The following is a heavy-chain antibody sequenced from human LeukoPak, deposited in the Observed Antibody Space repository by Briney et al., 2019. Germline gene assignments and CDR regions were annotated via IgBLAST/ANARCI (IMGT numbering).Heavy chain of an antibody. Sequence: SGRSLRLSCAASGFTFSSYAMHWVRQAPGEGLEWVAVISYDGSNKYYADSVKGRFTISRDNSKNTLYLQMNSLRAEDTAVYYCARDIGAVASGGWFDPWGQGTLVTVSS. V-gene: IGHV3-30-3*01. CDR2: ISYDGSNK. CDR3: ARDIGAVASGGWFDP. D-gene: IGHD6-19*01. CDR1: GFTFSSYA. J-gene: IGHJ5*02.